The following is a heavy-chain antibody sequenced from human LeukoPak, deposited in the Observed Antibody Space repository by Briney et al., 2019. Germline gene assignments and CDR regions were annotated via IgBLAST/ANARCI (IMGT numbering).Heavy chain of an antibody. CDR3: ARQPYYYYGMDV. V-gene: IGHV4-59*08. CDR1: GGSISSYY. CDR2: IYYSGST. J-gene: IGHJ6*02. Sequence: SETLSLTCTVSGGSISSYYWSWIRQPPGKGLEWIGYIYYSGSTNYNPSLKSRVTISVDTSKNQFSLKLSSVTAADTAVYYCARQPYYYYGMDVWGQGTTVTVSS.